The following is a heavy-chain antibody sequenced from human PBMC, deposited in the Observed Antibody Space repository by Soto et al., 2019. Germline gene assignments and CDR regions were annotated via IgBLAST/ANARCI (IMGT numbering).Heavy chain of an antibody. CDR3: AREPAATLYYFGMYV. V-gene: IGHV1-8*01. Sequence: ASVKVSCKASGYTFTSYDINWVRQATGQGLEWMGWMNPNSGNTGYAQNFQGRVTMTRNTSISTAYMELSSLRSEDTAVYYCAREPAATLYYFGMYVWGQGTLATLS. CDR1: GYTFTSYD. D-gene: IGHD2-15*01. CDR2: MNPNSGNT. J-gene: IGHJ6*02.